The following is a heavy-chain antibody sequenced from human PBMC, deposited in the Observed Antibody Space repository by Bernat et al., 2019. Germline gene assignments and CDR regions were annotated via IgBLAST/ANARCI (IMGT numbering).Heavy chain of an antibody. V-gene: IGHV3-23*04. CDR2: ISGSGGST. J-gene: IGHJ4*02. D-gene: IGHD3-10*01. CDR3: AKESRGIHDY. CDR1: GFTFSDYY. Sequence: VQLVESGGGLVKPGGSLRLSCAASGFTFSDYYMSWIRQAPGKGLEWGSAISGSGGSTYYADSVKGRFTISRDNSKNTLYLQMNSLRAEDTAVYYCAKESRGIHDYWGQGTLVTVSS.